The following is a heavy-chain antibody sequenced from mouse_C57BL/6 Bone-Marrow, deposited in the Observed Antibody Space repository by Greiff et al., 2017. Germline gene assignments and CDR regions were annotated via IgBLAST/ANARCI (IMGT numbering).Heavy chain of an antibody. V-gene: IGHV14-4*01. J-gene: IGHJ1*03. Sequence: VHVKQSGAELVRPGASVKLSCTASGFNIKDDYMHWVKQRPEQGLEWIGWIDPENGDTEYASKFQGKATITADTSSNTAYLQLSSLTSEDTAVYYCTTRVYYGSSYWYFDVWGTGTTVTVSS. CDR2: IDPENGDT. D-gene: IGHD1-1*01. CDR3: TTRVYYGSSYWYFDV. CDR1: GFNIKDDY.